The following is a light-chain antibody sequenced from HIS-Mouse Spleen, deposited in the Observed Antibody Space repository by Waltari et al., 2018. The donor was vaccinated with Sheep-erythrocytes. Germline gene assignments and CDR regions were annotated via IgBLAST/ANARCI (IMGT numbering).Light chain of an antibody. CDR1: SSDVGGYNY. Sequence: QSALTQPASVSGSPGQSITISCTGTSSDVGGYNYVSWYQQHPAKAPKLMIYDVSTRPSGVSNRFSGSKSGNTASLTISGLQAEGEADYYCSSYTSSSTLVFGTGTKVTVL. J-gene: IGLJ1*01. CDR3: SSYTSSSTLV. V-gene: IGLV2-14*03. CDR2: DVS.